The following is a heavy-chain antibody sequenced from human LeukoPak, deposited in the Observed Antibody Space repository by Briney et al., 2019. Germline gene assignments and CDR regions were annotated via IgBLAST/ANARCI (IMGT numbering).Heavy chain of an antibody. D-gene: IGHD3-22*01. Sequence: PGGSLRLSCAASGFTFSSYGMHWVRQAPGKGLEWVAFIRYDGSNKYYADSVKGRFTISRDNSKNTLYLQMDSLRAEDTAVYYCARDLDPFYDSSGYLGIFDYWGQGTLVTVSS. J-gene: IGHJ4*02. CDR1: GFTFSSYG. V-gene: IGHV3-30*02. CDR2: IRYDGSNK. CDR3: ARDLDPFYDSSGYLGIFDY.